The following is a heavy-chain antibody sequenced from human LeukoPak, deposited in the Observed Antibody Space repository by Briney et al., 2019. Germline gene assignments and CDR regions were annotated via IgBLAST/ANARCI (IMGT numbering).Heavy chain of an antibody. D-gene: IGHD4-11*01. CDR2: INHSGST. CDR3: ARGMTTVTPAFDY. CDR1: GGSFSGYY. V-gene: IGHV4-34*01. J-gene: IGHJ4*02. Sequence: SETLSLTCAVYGGSFSGYYWSWIRQPPGKGLEWIGEINHSGSTNYNPSLKSRVTISVDTSKNQFSLKLSSVTAADTGVYYCARGMTTVTPAFDYWGQGTLVTVSS.